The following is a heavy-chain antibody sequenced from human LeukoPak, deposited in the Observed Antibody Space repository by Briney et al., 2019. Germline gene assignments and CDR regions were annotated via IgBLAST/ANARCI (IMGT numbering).Heavy chain of an antibody. Sequence: GRSLRLSCAGSGFTFSNYGMHWVRQAPGKGLEWVSSMTSSNSIYYADSVQGRFTVSRDNAKNSLYLQMNSLRADDTAVYYCARDFEERGYYLADFDYWGQGTLVTVSS. CDR3: ARDFEERGYYLADFDY. CDR1: GFTFSNYG. CDR2: MTSSNSI. V-gene: IGHV3-69-1*01. D-gene: IGHD3-22*01. J-gene: IGHJ4*02.